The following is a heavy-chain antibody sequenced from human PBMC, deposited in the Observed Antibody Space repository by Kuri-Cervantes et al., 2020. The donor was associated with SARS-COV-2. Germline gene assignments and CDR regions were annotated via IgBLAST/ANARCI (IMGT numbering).Heavy chain of an antibody. CDR2: IYYSGST. CDR1: GGSISIYY. J-gene: IGHJ5*02. D-gene: IGHD4-17*01. V-gene: IGHV4-59*13. CDR3: ARELGLTTVNWFDP. Sequence: GSLRLSCTVSGGSISIYYWSWIRQPPGKGLEWIGYIYYSGSTNYNPSLKSRVTISVDTSKNQFSLKLSSVTAADTAVYYCARELGLTTVNWFDPWGQGTLVTVSS.